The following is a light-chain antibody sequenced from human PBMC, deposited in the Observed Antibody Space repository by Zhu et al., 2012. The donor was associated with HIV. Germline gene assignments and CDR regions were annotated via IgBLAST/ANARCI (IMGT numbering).Light chain of an antibody. CDR2: DAS. V-gene: IGKV3-11*01. CDR3: QLRDDWSWT. CDR1: QSVGSN. J-gene: IGKJ1*01. Sequence: EIVLTQSPATLSLSPGEGATLFCRASQSVGSNLAWYQQKPGQAPRLFIYDASNRASGIPARFTGSGSGTDFTLTISSLEPEDFAIYYCQLRDDWSWTFGQGTKVEIK.